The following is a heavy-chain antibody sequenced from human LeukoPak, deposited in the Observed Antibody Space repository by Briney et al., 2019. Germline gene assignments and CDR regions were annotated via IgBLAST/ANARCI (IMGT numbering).Heavy chain of an antibody. CDR1: GFTLNTYN. V-gene: IGHV3-21*01. CDR2: ISSSSSYL. Sequence: GGSLRLSCAASGFTLNTYNVNWVRQAPGKGLEWGSSISSSSSYLFFADSVKGRFSISRDNTKNSLYLQMSGLRAEDTAVYYCARDAVTGYSSGWYKPFPFDSWGQGTLVTVSS. J-gene: IGHJ4*02. CDR3: ARDAVTGYSSGWYKPFPFDS. D-gene: IGHD6-19*01.